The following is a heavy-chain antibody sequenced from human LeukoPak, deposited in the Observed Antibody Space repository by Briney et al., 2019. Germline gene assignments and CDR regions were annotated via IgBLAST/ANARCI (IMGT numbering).Heavy chain of an antibody. CDR2: ISGSGGST. D-gene: IGHD3-10*01. V-gene: IGHV3-23*01. CDR1: GFTFSSYG. CDR3: AKASRSGSYYYFDY. Sequence: PGGTLRLSCAASGFTFSSYGMSWVRQAPGKGLEWVSAISGSGGSTYYADSVKGRFTISRDNSKNTLYLQMNSLRAEDTAVYYCAKASRSGSYYYFDYWGQGTLVTVSS. J-gene: IGHJ4*02.